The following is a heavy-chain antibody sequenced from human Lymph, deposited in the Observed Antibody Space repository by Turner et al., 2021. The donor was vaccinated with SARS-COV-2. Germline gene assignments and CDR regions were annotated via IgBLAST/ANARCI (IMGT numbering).Heavy chain of an antibody. CDR1: GFTFISYG. V-gene: IGHV3-30*03. Sequence: QVQLVESGGGVVQPGRSLRLSCAASGFTFISYGMHWVREAPGEGLEWLAVISYDGGHKSYADSVKGRFTISRDNSKNTLYLQMISLRAEDTAVYYCAWALYYYYGMDVWGQGTTVTVSS. CDR3: AWALYYYYGMDV. J-gene: IGHJ6*02. CDR2: ISYDGGHK.